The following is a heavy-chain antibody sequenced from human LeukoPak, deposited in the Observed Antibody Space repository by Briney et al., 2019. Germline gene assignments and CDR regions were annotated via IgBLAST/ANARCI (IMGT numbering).Heavy chain of an antibody. V-gene: IGHV4-59*01. D-gene: IGHD3-22*01. CDR2: IYYSGST. CDR1: GGSISSYY. J-gene: IGHJ4*02. CDR3: ARGLGTMIVVFDY. Sequence: PSETLSLTCTVSGGSISSYYWSWIRQPPGKGLEWIGYIYYSGSTNYNPSLKSRVTISVDTSKNQFSLKLSSVTAADTAVYYCARGLGTMIVVFDYWGQGTLVAVSS.